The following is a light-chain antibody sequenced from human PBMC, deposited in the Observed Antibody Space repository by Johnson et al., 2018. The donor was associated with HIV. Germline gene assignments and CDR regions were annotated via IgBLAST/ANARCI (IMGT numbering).Light chain of an antibody. V-gene: IGLV1-51*02. Sequence: QSVLTQPPSVSAAPGQKVTISCSGSSCDIGNKYVSWYQQLPGTAPKLLIYENSKRPSGIPDRFSGSKSGTSATLGITGLQTGDEADYYCGTWDTSMSAGGVFGSGTKVTVL. CDR3: GTWDTSMSAGGV. CDR2: ENS. J-gene: IGLJ1*01. CDR1: SCDIGNKY.